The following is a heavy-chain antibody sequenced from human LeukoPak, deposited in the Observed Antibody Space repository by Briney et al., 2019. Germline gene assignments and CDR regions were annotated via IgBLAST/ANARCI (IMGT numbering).Heavy chain of an antibody. J-gene: IGHJ6*02. Sequence: GGSLRLSCAASGFTVSSNYMSWVRQAPGKGLERVSVIYSGGSTYYADSVKGRFTISRDNSKNTRYLQMNSLRAEDTAVYYCAREMVEMATFHYYYGMDVWGQGTTVTVSS. CDR2: IYSGGST. V-gene: IGHV3-66*02. CDR1: GFTVSSNY. CDR3: AREMVEMATFHYYYGMDV. D-gene: IGHD5-24*01.